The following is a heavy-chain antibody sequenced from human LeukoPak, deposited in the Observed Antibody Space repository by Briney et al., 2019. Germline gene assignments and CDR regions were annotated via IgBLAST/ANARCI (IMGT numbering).Heavy chain of an antibody. J-gene: IGHJ4*02. D-gene: IGHD1-1*01. Sequence: GGSLRLSCAATGFTLSGHSMNWVRQAPGKGLDWVSSISPTSAYIYYQDSVKGRFTISRGNAKNSLYLQMNSLRAEDTAVYYCARYINTNYFDYWGQGTLVTVSS. CDR3: ARYINTNYFDY. CDR2: ISPTSAYI. CDR1: GFTLSGHS. V-gene: IGHV3-21*01.